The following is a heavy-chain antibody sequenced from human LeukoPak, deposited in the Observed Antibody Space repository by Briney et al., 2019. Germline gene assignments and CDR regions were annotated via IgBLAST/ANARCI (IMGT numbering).Heavy chain of an antibody. CDR1: GGTFSSYA. J-gene: IGHJ5*02. Sequence: ASVKVSCKASGGTFSSYAISWVRQAPGQGLEWMGGIIPIFGTANYAQKFRGRVTITADKSTSTAYMELSSLRSEDTAVYYCARDRVGRGWFDPWGQGTLVTVSS. CDR3: ARDRVGRGWFDP. V-gene: IGHV1-69*06. CDR2: IIPIFGTA. D-gene: IGHD1-26*01.